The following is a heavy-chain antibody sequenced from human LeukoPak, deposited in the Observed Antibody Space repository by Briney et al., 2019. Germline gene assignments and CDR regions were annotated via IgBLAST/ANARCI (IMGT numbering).Heavy chain of an antibody. CDR1: GFTFSSYG. D-gene: IGHD3-22*01. Sequence: GRSLRLSCAASGFTFSSYGMHWVRQAPGKGLEWVAVIWYDGSNKYYADSVKGRFTISRDNSKNMLYLQMNSLRAEDTAVYYCAKDPSYYYDSSGLDWWGQGTLVTVSS. V-gene: IGHV3-33*06. CDR2: IWYDGSNK. CDR3: AKDPSYYYDSSGLDW. J-gene: IGHJ4*02.